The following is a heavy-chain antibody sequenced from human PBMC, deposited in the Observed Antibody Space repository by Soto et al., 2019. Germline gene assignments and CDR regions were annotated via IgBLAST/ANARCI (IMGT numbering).Heavy chain of an antibody. CDR3: ARASDGYRSGWYVGYFDY. CDR1: GYTFTSYG. D-gene: IGHD6-19*01. Sequence: QVQLVQSGGEVRKPGASVKVSCKASGYTFTSYGVSWVRQAPGQGLDWMGWIRAYTGYTNYAQKFQGRVTITTDTSTSTAYMELRSLISDDTAVYYCARASDGYRSGWYVGYFDYWGQGTLVTVSS. V-gene: IGHV1-18*04. CDR2: IRAYTGYT. J-gene: IGHJ4*02.